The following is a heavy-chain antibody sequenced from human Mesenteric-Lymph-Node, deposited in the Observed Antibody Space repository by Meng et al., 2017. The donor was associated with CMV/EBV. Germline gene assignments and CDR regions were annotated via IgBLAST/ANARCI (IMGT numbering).Heavy chain of an antibody. J-gene: IGHJ5*02. CDR2: INSAGTST. D-gene: IGHD2-8*01. CDR3: TRDVMQCINGVCGGAYWFDL. V-gene: IGHV3-74*01. Sequence: GALKISCAASGFTFSNYWMHWVRQAPGKGPVWVSRINSAGTSTKYADSVKGRFTISRDDGENTLFLQMNSLKAEDTAVYYCTRDVMQCINGVCGGAYWFDLWGQGTLVTVSS. CDR1: GFTFSNYW.